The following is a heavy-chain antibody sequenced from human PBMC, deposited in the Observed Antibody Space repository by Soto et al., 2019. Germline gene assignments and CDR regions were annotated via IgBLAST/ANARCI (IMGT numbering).Heavy chain of an antibody. CDR2: IIPIFGTA. Sequence: GASVKFSCKASGGTFSSYAISWVRQAPGQGLEWMGGIIPIFGTANYAQKFQGRVTITADESTSTAYMEMNSLRAEDTAVYYCARESEDLTSNFDYWGQGTLVTVSS. CDR1: GGTFSSYA. V-gene: IGHV1-69*13. J-gene: IGHJ4*02. CDR3: ARESEDLTSNFDY.